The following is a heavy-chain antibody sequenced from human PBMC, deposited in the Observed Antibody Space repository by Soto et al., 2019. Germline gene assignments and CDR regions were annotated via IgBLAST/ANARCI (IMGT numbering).Heavy chain of an antibody. V-gene: IGHV4-34*01. Sequence: SETLSLTCAVSGGSFSGDSWTWIRQSPGKGLEWIGDINHSGRVNYSPSLKSRATISLDTSKNQFSLTLSAVTAADTAMYYCSTRAYDTNGYYRFDPWGQGTLVTVSS. D-gene: IGHD3-22*01. CDR1: GGSFSGDS. J-gene: IGHJ5*01. CDR2: INHSGRV. CDR3: STRAYDTNGYYRFDP.